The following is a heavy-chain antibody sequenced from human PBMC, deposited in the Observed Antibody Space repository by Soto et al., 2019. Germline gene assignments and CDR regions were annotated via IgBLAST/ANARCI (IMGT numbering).Heavy chain of an antibody. CDR3: VRDSHGDY. CDR2: IDIDGPT. J-gene: IGHJ4*02. CDR1: GLTFSNYW. Sequence: EVQLVESGGGLVQPGGSRRLSCAGSGLTFSNYWMHWVRQAPGRGLGWVSRIDIDGPTDYADSVRGRFTISRDNAENTLYLQMNSLRPEDTAVYYCVRDSHGDYWGQGTLVTVSS. V-gene: IGHV3-74*01.